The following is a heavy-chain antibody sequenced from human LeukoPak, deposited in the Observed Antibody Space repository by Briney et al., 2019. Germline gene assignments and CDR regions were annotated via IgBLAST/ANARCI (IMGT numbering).Heavy chain of an antibody. CDR1: GFTVSSNY. D-gene: IGHD4-17*01. CDR2: IYSGGST. Sequence: GESLRLSCAASGFTVSSNYMSWVRQAPGKGLEWVSVIYSGGSTYYADSVKGRFTISRDNSKNTLYLQMNSLRAEDTAVYYCARDQGYGDYVVDWGQGTLVTVSS. J-gene: IGHJ4*02. V-gene: IGHV3-66*01. CDR3: ARDQGYGDYVVD.